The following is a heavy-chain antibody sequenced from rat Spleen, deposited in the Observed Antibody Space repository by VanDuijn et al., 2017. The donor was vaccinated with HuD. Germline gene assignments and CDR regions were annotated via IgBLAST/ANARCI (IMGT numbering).Heavy chain of an antibody. CDR2: LGTGGST. CDR1: GFALTNYG. V-gene: IGHV2S63*01. CDR3: ARANRETYAHFDY. D-gene: IGHD3-4*01. Sequence: VQLKESGPGLVQPSQTLSLTCTVSGFALTNYGVSWVRQPPGKGLEWMGVLGTGGSTAYNSLLKSRLSITRDISKSQVFLEMNSLQTEDTATYYCARANRETYAHFDYWGQGVMVTVSS. J-gene: IGHJ2*01.